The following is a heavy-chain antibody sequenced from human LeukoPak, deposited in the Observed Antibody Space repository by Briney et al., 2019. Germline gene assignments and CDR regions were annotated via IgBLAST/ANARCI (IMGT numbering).Heavy chain of an antibody. D-gene: IGHD3-3*01. CDR2: INTNTGNP. CDR1: GYTFTSYG. Sequence: ASVKVSCKASGYTFTSYGITWVRQAPGQGLEWMGWINTNTGNPTYAQGFTGRFVFSLDTSVSTAYLHISSLKAEDTAVYYCARDSNSIFGVARKYSAFDIWGQGTMVTVSS. CDR3: ARDSNSIFGVARKYSAFDI. J-gene: IGHJ3*02. V-gene: IGHV7-4-1*02.